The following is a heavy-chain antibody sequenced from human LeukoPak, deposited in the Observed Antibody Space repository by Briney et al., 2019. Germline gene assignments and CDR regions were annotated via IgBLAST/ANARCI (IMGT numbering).Heavy chain of an antibody. Sequence: GGSLRLSGAASGFTFSSYTMSWVRQAPGKGLEWVSGVSGSGGNIHYADSVKGRFTISRDNSKNTLYLQMNSLRAEDTAVYYCAASLPNIVVVPATKGPFGYWGQGALVTVSS. V-gene: IGHV3-23*01. CDR3: AASLPNIVVVPATKGPFGY. D-gene: IGHD2-2*01. CDR1: GFTFSSYT. J-gene: IGHJ4*02. CDR2: VSGSGGNI.